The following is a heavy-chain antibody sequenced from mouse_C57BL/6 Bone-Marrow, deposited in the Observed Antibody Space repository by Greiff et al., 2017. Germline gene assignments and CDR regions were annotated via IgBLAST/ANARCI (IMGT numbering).Heavy chain of an antibody. D-gene: IGHD2-12*01. V-gene: IGHV3-6*01. CDR1: GYSITSGYY. J-gene: IGHJ4*01. Sequence: DVQLQESGPGLVKPSQSLSLTCSVTGYSITSGYYWNWIRQFPGNKLEWMGYISYDGSNNYNPSLKNRISITRDTSKNQFFLKLNSVTTEDTATYYCARTGVYDGYAMDYWGQGTSVTVSS. CDR2: ISYDGSN. CDR3: ARTGVYDGYAMDY.